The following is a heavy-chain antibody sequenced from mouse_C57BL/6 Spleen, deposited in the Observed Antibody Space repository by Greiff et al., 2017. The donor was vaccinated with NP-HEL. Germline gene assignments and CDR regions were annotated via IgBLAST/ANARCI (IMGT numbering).Heavy chain of an antibody. Sequence: VQLQQSGAELVRPGASVKLSCKASGYTFTDYYINWVKQRPGQGLEWIARIYPGSGNTYYNEKFKGKATLTAEKSSSTAYMQLSSLTSEDSAVYFCARGPGGFDYWGQGTTLTVSS. J-gene: IGHJ2*01. CDR3: ARGPGGFDY. V-gene: IGHV1-76*01. CDR1: GYTFTDYY. CDR2: IYPGSGNT.